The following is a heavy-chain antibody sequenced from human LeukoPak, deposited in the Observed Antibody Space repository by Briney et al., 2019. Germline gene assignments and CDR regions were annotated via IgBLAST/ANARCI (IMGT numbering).Heavy chain of an antibody. J-gene: IGHJ5*02. Sequence: GASVKVSCKASGGTFSSYAISWVRQAPGQGLEWMGRIIPILGIANYAQKFQGRVTITADKSTSTAYMELSSLRSEDTAVYYCARVPIAAARRDWFDPWAREPWSPSPQ. CDR2: IIPILGIA. CDR1: GGTFSSYA. V-gene: IGHV1-69*04. D-gene: IGHD6-13*01. CDR3: ARVPIAAARRDWFDP.